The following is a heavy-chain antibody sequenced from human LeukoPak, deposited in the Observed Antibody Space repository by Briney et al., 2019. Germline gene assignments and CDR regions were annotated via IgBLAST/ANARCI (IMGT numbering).Heavy chain of an antibody. Sequence: PGGSLRLSCAASGFTFSSYEMNWVRQAPRKGLEWGSYISSSGSTIYYADSVKGRVTISRDNAKNSLYLEMTSLRAEDTAVYYCARGLSDDSNLYDAFDIWGQGTMVTVSS. CDR2: ISSSGSTI. CDR1: GFTFSSYE. V-gene: IGHV3-48*03. D-gene: IGHD1-1*01. CDR3: ARGLSDDSNLYDAFDI. J-gene: IGHJ3*02.